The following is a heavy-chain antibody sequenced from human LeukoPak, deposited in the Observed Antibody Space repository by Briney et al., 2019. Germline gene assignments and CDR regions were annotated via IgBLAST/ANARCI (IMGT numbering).Heavy chain of an antibody. CDR1: GGSISSYY. Sequence: SETLSLTCTVSGGSISSYYWSWIRQPPGKGLEWIGYIYYSGSTNYNPSLKSRVTISVDTSKNQFSLKLSSVTAADTAVYYCAGRLGYCSGGSCYGFDYWGQGTLVTVSS. V-gene: IGHV4-59*01. J-gene: IGHJ4*02. D-gene: IGHD2-15*01. CDR2: IYYSGST. CDR3: AGRLGYCSGGSCYGFDY.